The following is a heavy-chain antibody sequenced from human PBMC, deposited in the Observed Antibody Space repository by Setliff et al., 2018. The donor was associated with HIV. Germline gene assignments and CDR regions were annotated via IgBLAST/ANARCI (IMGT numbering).Heavy chain of an antibody. CDR3: AQRNGCGSQNWFDP. CDR1: EFSLSTSGVG. Sequence: SGPTLVNPTQTLTLTCTFSEFSLSTSGVGVGWIRQPPGKALEWLALIYCDDDKRYSPSLKNRLTITKDTSNNQVILTMTNMDPVDTATYYCAQRNGCGSQNWFDPWGQGTLVTVSS. J-gene: IGHJ5*02. D-gene: IGHD3-10*01. CDR2: IYCDDDK. V-gene: IGHV2-5*02.